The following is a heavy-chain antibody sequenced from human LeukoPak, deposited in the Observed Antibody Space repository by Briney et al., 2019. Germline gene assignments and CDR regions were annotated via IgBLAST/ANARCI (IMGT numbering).Heavy chain of an antibody. CDR3: AKDNTVTTSYYYYGMDV. D-gene: IGHD4-11*01. CDR1: GFTFDDYA. CDR2: ISWNSGSI. Sequence: GGSLRLSCAGSGFTFDDYAMHWVRQAPGKGLEWVSGISWNSGSIGYADSVKGRFTISRDNAKNSLYLQMNSLRAEDTALYYCAKDNTVTTSYYYYGMDVWGQGTTVTVSS. J-gene: IGHJ6*02. V-gene: IGHV3-9*01.